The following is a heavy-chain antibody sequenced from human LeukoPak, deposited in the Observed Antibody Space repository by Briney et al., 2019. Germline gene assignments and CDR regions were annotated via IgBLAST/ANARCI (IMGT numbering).Heavy chain of an antibody. CDR3: ARDIRDGTQGADWYFDL. CDR2: IYYSGRTNYRST. Sequence: SETLSLTCTVSGGSLSNYYWSWIRQPPGKGLELIGYIYYSGRTNYRSTNYNPSLNSRVTMSVDTSKNQFSLSLSSVTAADTAVYYCARDIRDGTQGADWYFDLWGRGTLVTVSS. J-gene: IGHJ2*01. D-gene: IGHD5-24*01. CDR1: GGSLSNYY. V-gene: IGHV4-59*01.